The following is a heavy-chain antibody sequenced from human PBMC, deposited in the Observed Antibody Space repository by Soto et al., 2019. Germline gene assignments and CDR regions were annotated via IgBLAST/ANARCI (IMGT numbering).Heavy chain of an antibody. CDR1: GGSFSDFH. CDR3: ARTHYSMDV. Sequence: QVQLQQWGAGLLKPSETLSLTCAVYGGSFSDFHWSWIRQPPGKGLEWIGAIHHRGNTNYHPSLRSRVTMSVDTSQNQFSLKMTSVTSADTAVYYCARTHYSMDVWDKGTTVTVSS. CDR2: IHHRGNT. V-gene: IGHV4-34*01. J-gene: IGHJ6*03.